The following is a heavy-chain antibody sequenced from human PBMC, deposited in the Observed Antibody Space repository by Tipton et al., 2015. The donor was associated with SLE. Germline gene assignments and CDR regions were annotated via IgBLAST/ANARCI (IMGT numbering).Heavy chain of an antibody. CDR1: GGSFSGYY. D-gene: IGHD3-3*02. Sequence: TLSLTCAVYGGSFSGYYWSWIRQPPGKGLEWIGEINHSGSSNYNPPLKSRVTISVDTSKNQFSLKLSSVTAADTAVYYCTRGIFPPFGYWGQRTLVTVSS. CDR3: TRGIFPPFGY. V-gene: IGHV4-34*01. J-gene: IGHJ4*02. CDR2: INHSGSS.